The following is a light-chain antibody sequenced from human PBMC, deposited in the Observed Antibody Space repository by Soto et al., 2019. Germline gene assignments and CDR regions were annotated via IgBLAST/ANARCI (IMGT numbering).Light chain of an antibody. J-gene: IGKJ2*01. CDR2: WAS. CDR1: QSVLYSSNNKNY. V-gene: IGKV4-1*01. CDR3: QQYYSTPYT. Sequence: DIVMTQSPDSLAVSLGERATINCKSSQSVLYSSNNKNYLAWYQQKPGQPPKLLIYWASTRESGVPDRFRGSGSGTDFTLTISSLQAEDVAVSYCQQYYSTPYTFGQGTKLEIK.